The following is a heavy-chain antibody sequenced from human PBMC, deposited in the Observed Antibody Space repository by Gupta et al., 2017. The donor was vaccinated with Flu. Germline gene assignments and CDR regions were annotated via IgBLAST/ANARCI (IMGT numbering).Heavy chain of an antibody. CDR3: ARDIGAPYYDYVWGSYRYNHYYGMDG. V-gene: IGHV3-33*01. D-gene: IGHD3-16*02. J-gene: IGHJ6*02. CDR2: IWYDGSNK. Sequence: GKGLEWVAVIWYDGSNKYYADSVKGRFTISRDNSKNTRYLQMNSLRAEDTAVYYCARDIGAPYYDYVWGSYRYNHYYGMDGWGQGTTVTVSS.